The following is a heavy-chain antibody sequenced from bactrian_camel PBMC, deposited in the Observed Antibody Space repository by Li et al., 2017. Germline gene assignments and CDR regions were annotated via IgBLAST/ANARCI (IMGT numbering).Heavy chain of an antibody. CDR3: AARSVSGTWALAPRGYNY. V-gene: IGHV3-2*01. D-gene: IGHD1*01. CDR1: GLTISSYC. Sequence: HVQLVESGGGSVQAGGSLRLSCAASGLTISSYCMAWFRQAPGKKREAVAIIRADGAYPDYDDDIKGRFTISLDKAKNTVFLQMNSLKPEDTAMYYCAARSVSGTWALAPRGYNYWGQGTQVTVS. CDR2: IRADGAYP. J-gene: IGHJ4*01.